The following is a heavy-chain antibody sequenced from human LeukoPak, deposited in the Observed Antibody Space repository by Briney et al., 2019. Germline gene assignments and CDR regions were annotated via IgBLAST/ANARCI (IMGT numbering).Heavy chain of an antibody. Sequence: GGSLRLSCAAFGFTFSSYAMSWVRQAPGKGLEWVSAISGSGGSTYYADSVKGRFTISRDNSKNTLYLQMNSLRAEDTAVYYWARDLATTVAIWAQGTRVPVSS. CDR1: GFTFSSYA. V-gene: IGHV3-23*01. CDR2: ISGSGGST. J-gene: IGHJ3*02. D-gene: IGHD4-17*01. CDR3: ARDLATTVAI.